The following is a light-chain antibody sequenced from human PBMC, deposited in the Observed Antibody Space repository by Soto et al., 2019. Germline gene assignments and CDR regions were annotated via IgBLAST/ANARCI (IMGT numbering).Light chain of an antibody. Sequence: DIQMTQSPSTLSASVGDRVTITCRASQSISYWLAWYPQKPGKAPNLLIYKASSLESGVPSRFSGSGSGTEFTLTISSLQPDDFATYYCQQYNNYWTFGQGTKVEIK. CDR2: KAS. J-gene: IGKJ1*01. V-gene: IGKV1-5*03. CDR1: QSISYW. CDR3: QQYNNYWT.